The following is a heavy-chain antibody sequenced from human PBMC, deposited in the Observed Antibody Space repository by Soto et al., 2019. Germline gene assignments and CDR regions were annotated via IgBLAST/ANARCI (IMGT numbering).Heavy chain of an antibody. CDR2: INPDTGDT. J-gene: IGHJ4*02. V-gene: IGHV1-2*02. CDR3: ARGPQLWLPPSAY. CDR1: GFTFTGYY. D-gene: IGHD5-18*01. Sequence: GASVKVSWKTSGFTFTGYYIHWVRQAPGQGLEWMGWINPDTGDTKYAQRFQGRVALTSDTSINTAYMDLSRLRPDDTAVFYCARGPQLWLPPSAYWGQGTLVTVSS.